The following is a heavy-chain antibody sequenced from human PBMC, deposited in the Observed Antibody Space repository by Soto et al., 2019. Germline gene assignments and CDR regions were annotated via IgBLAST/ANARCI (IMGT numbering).Heavy chain of an antibody. V-gene: IGHV3-30*03. D-gene: IGHD4-17*01. CDR2: ISYDGNNN. CDR3: ARGPSYSDSYFDH. CDR1: DFTFRNYA. J-gene: IGHJ4*02. Sequence: QVQLVESGGGAVQPGGSRRLSCAASDFTFRNYAMHWVRQAPGKGLQWLAVISYDGNNNYYADSVEGRFTISRDNSKNTVYLQMNSLRLEDTAVYYCARGPSYSDSYFDHWGQGTLVTVSS.